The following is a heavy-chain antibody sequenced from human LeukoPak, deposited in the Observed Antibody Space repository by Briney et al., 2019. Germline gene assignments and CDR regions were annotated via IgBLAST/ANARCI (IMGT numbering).Heavy chain of an antibody. D-gene: IGHD2-2*01. CDR1: GYSISTDNW. J-gene: IGHJ5*02. Sequence: PSDTLSLTCSASGYSISTDNWWGWIRQPPGEGLEWIGYIYHSGDIYYNPSLKSRVTMSVDTSMNQFSLKLSSVTAVDTAVYYCARKPAARGLFNPWGQGTLVTVSS. CDR3: ARKPAARGLFNP. CDR2: IYHSGDI. V-gene: IGHV4-28*05.